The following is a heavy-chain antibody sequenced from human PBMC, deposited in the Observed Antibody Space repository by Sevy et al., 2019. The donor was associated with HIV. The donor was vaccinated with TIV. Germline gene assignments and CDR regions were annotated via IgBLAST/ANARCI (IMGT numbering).Heavy chain of an antibody. CDR2: ISGSGGST. J-gene: IGHJ4*02. Sequence: GGYLRLSCAASGFTFSSYAMSWVRQAPGKGLEWVSAISGSGGSTYYADSVKGRFTISRDNSKNTLYLQMNSLSAEDTAVYYCAKAPNGYYGSGREGYYFDYWGQGTLVTVSS. V-gene: IGHV3-23*01. D-gene: IGHD3-10*01. CDR3: AKAPNGYYGSGREGYYFDY. CDR1: GFTFSSYA.